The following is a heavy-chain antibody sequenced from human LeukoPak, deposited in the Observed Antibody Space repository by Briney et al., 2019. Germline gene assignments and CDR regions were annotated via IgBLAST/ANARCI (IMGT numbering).Heavy chain of an antibody. CDR1: GFTFNNYA. CDR2: ISASGGTT. D-gene: IGHD2-2*01. V-gene: IGHV3-23*01. Sequence: GGSLRLSCAASGFTFNNYAMSWVRQAPGKGLEWGSAISASGGTTYYADSVTGRFTISRDNSEHTLFLHMNSLRAEDTAVYYCAKEPREYCSSTSCPNWFDSWGQGTLVTVSS. J-gene: IGHJ5*01. CDR3: AKEPREYCSSTSCPNWFDS.